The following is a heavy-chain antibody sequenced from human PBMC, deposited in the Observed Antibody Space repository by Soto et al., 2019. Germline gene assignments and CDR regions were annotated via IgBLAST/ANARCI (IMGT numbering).Heavy chain of an antibody. CDR3: AKGSRGAYYYCMDV. CDR1: GFTFSSSA. V-gene: IGHV3-23*01. Sequence: EVQMLESGGGLVQPGGSLRLSCAASGFTFSSSAMNWVRQAPGKGLEWVSSISNSGGTTSYADSVKGRFTISRDNSKSALYLQMNSLRAEDTAVYYCAKGSRGAYYYCMDVWGHGPTVTVSS. J-gene: IGHJ6*02. CDR2: ISNSGGTT.